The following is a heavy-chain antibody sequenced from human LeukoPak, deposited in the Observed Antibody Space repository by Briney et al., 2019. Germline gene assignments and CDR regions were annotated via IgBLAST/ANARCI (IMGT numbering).Heavy chain of an antibody. CDR3: TTIAAAGQVDY. CDR1: GFTFSSYD. V-gene: IGHV3-15*01. Sequence: GGSLRLSCAASGFTFSSYDMHWVRQAPGKGLEWVGRIKSKTDGGTTDYAAPVKGRFIISRDDSENTLYVQMNSLKTEDTAVYYCTTIAAAGQVDYWGQGTLVTVSS. D-gene: IGHD6-13*01. J-gene: IGHJ4*02. CDR2: IKSKTDGGTT.